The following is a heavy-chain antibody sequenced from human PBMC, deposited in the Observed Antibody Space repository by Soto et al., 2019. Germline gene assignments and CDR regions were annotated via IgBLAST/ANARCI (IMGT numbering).Heavy chain of an antibody. CDR3: AKDMRDSSGKD. V-gene: IGHV3-9*01. CDR2: ISWNSGSI. CDR1: GFTFDDYA. Sequence: EVQLVESGGGLVQPGRSLRLSCAASGFTFDDYAMHWVRQAPGKGLEWVSGISWNSGSIGYADSVKSRFTISRDNAKNSLYLQMNSLRAEDTALYYCAKDMRDSSGKDWGQGTLVTVSS. D-gene: IGHD6-19*01. J-gene: IGHJ4*02.